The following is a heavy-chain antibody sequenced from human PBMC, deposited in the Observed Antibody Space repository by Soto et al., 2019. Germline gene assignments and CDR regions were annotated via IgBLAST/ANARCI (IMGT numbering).Heavy chain of an antibody. CDR1: GGSISRSSYY. CDR3: AGVAAGGGGTFNGFDP. CDR2: LFYSGST. Sequence: SETLSHTWTVSGGSISRSSYYWGWNRHPPGEGLEGIGSLFYSGSTYYNPSLKGRLTITVATSKNQFSLKLSPVTAADTAVYSCAGVAAGGGGTFNGFDPWGQGTLVTVSS. V-gene: IGHV4-39*01. J-gene: IGHJ5*02. D-gene: IGHD6-13*01.